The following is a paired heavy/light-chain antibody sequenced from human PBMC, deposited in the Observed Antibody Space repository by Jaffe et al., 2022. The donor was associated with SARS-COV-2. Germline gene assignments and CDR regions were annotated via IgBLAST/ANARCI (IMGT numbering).Light chain of an antibody. J-gene: IGKJ1*01. CDR3: QQSYTTPVT. CDR2: AAS. CDR1: QSINTY. Sequence: DIQMTQSPSSLSASVGDRVTITCRPSQSINTYLNWYQQKPGKAPKLLIYAASNLQSGVPSRFSGSGSGTDFTLTISSLQPEDFATYYCQQSYTTPVTFGQGTKVEIK. V-gene: IGKV1-39*01.
Heavy chain of an antibody. D-gene: IGHD4-17*01. V-gene: IGHV2-5*02. CDR3: AHEPLIQHIDGDYYRYYGMDV. CDR2: IYWDDDK. Sequence: QITLKESGPTLVKPTQTLTLTCTFSGFSLNTSGVAVGWIRQPPGKALEWLAIIYWDDDKRYSPFLESRLTVTKDTTKNQVVLTMTNMDPVDTATYFCAHEPLIQHIDGDYYRYYGMDVWGQGTTVTVSS. J-gene: IGHJ6*02. CDR1: GFSLNTSGVA.